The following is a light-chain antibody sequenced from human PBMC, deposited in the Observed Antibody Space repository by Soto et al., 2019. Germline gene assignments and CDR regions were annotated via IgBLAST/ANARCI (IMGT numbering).Light chain of an antibody. CDR3: CSHAGRDTYV. J-gene: IGLJ1*01. V-gene: IGLV2-23*01. CDR1: SSDVGSGDV. CDR2: EGF. Sequence: QSVLTQPASVSGSPGQSIAISCTGTSSDVGSGDVVSWYQHYPGKAPQLIIYEGFKRPSGVSSRFSGSKSGNTASLTISGLQAEDEAEYYCCSHAGRDTYVFGTGTKVTV.